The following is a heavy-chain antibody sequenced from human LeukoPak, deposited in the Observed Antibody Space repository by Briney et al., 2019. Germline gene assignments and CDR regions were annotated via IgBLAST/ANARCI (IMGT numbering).Heavy chain of an antibody. V-gene: IGHV3-23*01. CDR3: AKVRVGAFYFDY. CDR1: GFTFSSYE. J-gene: IGHJ4*02. Sequence: GGSLRLSCAASGFTFSSYEMNWVRQAPGKGLEWVSAISGSGGSTYYADSVKGRFTISRDNSKNTLYLQMNSLRAEDTAVYYCAKVRVGAFYFDYWGQGTLVTVSS. CDR2: ISGSGGST. D-gene: IGHD1-26*01.